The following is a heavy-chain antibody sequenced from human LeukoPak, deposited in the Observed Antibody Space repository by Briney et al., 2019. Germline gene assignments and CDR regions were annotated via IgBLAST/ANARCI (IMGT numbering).Heavy chain of an antibody. D-gene: IGHD4-23*01. CDR2: IYYNGST. J-gene: IGHJ2*01. Sequence: SETLSLTCTVFGGFFGLYHWTWLRQPPGKGLEWIGYIYYNGSTSYNLSLKSRVTISIDTSRNQFSLNLSSVTAADTAVYYCARPYYGGKENWYIDLWGRGTLVTVSS. CDR3: ARPYYGGKENWYIDL. V-gene: IGHV4-59*01. CDR1: GGFFGLYH.